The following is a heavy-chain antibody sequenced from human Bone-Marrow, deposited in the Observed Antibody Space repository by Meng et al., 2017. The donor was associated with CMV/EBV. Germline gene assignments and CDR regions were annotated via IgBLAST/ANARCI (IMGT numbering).Heavy chain of an antibody. V-gene: IGHV3-13*03. J-gene: IGHJ5*02. CDR3: ASSRWFDP. CDR1: GFTFSSYD. Sequence: GESLKISCAACGFTFSSYDMHWVRQATGKGLEWVSAIGTAGDTYYPGSVKGQFTISRENAKNSLYLQMNSLRAGDTAVYYCASSRWFDPWGQGTLVTISS. CDR2: IGTAGDT.